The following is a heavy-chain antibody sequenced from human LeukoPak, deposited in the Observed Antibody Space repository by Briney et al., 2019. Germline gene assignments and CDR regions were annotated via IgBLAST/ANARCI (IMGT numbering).Heavy chain of an antibody. CDR1: GGTFSSDA. J-gene: IGHJ4*02. CDR2: IIPIFGTA. Sequence: ASVKVSCKSSGGTFSSDAISWVRQAPGQGVEWMGGIIPIFGTANYAQKFQGRVMITTDESTSTAYMELSSLSSEDTAVYYCASTPPYYVFWSGYYPFDHWGQGPLVTVSS. D-gene: IGHD3-3*01. V-gene: IGHV1-69*05. CDR3: ASTPPYYVFWSGYYPFDH.